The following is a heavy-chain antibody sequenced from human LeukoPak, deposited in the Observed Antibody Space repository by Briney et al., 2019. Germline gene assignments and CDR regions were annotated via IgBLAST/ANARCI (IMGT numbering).Heavy chain of an antibody. J-gene: IGHJ3*02. D-gene: IGHD6-13*01. CDR2: MNPNSGNT. CDR1: GHTFTSYD. V-gene: IGHV1-8*01. CDR3: ARGQSSSWRGNDAFDI. Sequence: RASVKVSCKASGHTFTSYDINWVRQATGQGLEWMGWMNPNSGNTGYAQKFQGRVTMTRNTSISTAYMELSSLRSEDTAVYYCARGQSSSWRGNDAFDIWGQGTMVTVSS.